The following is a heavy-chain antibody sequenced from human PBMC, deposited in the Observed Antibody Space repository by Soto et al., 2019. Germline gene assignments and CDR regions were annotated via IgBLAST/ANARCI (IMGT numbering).Heavy chain of an antibody. D-gene: IGHD2-15*01. J-gene: IGHJ6*02. Sequence: PSETLSLTCSVSGYSISSSDYYWAWIRQPPGKGLEWIGSMLYSGLTYYNPSLKSRVTLSVDTSKNQFSVRLNSVTASDTAVYYCAPLSVSLSGPYGIPVWGQGPSVTV. CDR2: MLYSGLT. CDR1: GYSISSSDYY. CDR3: APLSVSLSGPYGIPV. V-gene: IGHV4-39*01.